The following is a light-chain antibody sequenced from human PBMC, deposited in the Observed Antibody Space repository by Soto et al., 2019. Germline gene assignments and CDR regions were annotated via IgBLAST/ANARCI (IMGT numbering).Light chain of an antibody. V-gene: IGKV1-39*01. CDR2: AAS. CDR1: QSISSY. J-gene: IGKJ1*01. CDR3: QQSYCTPPT. Sequence: DIQMTQSPSSLSASVGDRVTITCRASQSISSYLNWYQQKPGKAPKLLIYAASSLQSGVPSRFSGSGSGTDFTLTINSLQPEDLATYYCQQSYCTPPTFGQGTKVDIK.